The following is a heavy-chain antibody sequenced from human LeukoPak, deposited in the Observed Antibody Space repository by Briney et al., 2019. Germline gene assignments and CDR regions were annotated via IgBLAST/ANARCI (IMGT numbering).Heavy chain of an antibody. CDR3: ARAVSSTSFTFNY. Sequence: SETLSLTCTVSGGSISSYYWSWIRQPPGKGLEWIGYIYYSGSTNYNPSLESRVTMSVDTSKNQFSLKLSAVTAADTAVYYRARAVSSTSFTFNYWGQGTLVTVSS. D-gene: IGHD2-2*01. V-gene: IGHV4-59*01. CDR2: IYYSGST. CDR1: GGSISSYY. J-gene: IGHJ4*02.